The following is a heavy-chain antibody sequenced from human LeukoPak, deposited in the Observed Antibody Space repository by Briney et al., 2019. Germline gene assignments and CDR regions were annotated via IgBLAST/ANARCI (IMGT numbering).Heavy chain of an antibody. Sequence: PGGSLRLSCVASGFTFSNYAMSWVRQAPGKGLEWVSGISGSGGSTYYADSVKGRFTISRDDSKNTLYLQVNSLRAEDTAVYYCAKDRRLRVTQWDAFDYWGQGTLVTVSS. CDR3: AKDRRLRVTQWDAFDY. CDR2: ISGSGGST. CDR1: GFTFSNYA. D-gene: IGHD1-26*01. V-gene: IGHV3-23*01. J-gene: IGHJ4*02.